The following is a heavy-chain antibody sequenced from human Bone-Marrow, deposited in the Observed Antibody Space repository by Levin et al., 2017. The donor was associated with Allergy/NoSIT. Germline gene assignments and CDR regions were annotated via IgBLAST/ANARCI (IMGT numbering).Heavy chain of an antibody. V-gene: IGHV3-23*01. CDR1: GFTFSSYA. D-gene: IGHD6-13*01. Sequence: GESLKISCAASGFTFSSYAMSWVRQAPGKGLEWVSAISGSGGSTYYADSVKGRFTISRDNSKNTLYLQMNSLRAEDTAVYYCAKYSSSWYAEYFQHWGQGTLVTVSS. CDR2: ISGSGGST. J-gene: IGHJ1*01. CDR3: AKYSSSWYAEYFQH.